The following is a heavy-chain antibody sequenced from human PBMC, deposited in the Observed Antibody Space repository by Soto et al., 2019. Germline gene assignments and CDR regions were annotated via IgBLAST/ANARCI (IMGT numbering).Heavy chain of an antibody. CDR1: GGSISSSNW. CDR3: ARDRIAAAGFYYYGMDV. D-gene: IGHD6-13*01. V-gene: IGHV4-4*02. CDR2: IYHSGST. J-gene: IGHJ6*02. Sequence: QVQLQESGPGLVKPSGTLSLTCAVSGGSISSSNWWSWVRQPPGKGLEWIGEIYHSGSTNYNPSLKSRVTISVDKSKNQLSLKLSSVTAADTAVYYCARDRIAAAGFYYYGMDVWGQGTTVTVSS.